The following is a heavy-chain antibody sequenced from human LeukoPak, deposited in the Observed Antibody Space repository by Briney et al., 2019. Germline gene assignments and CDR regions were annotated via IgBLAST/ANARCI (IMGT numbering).Heavy chain of an antibody. V-gene: IGHV3-33*01. CDR2: IWYDGSNK. CDR3: ARDRTIGRQLWPSYYFDY. CDR1: GFTFSSYG. D-gene: IGHD5-18*01. Sequence: SGGSLRLSCAASGFTFSSYGMHWVRQAPGKGLEWVAVIWYDGSNKYYADSVKGRFTISRDNSKNTLYLQMNSLRAEDTAVYYCARDRTIGRQLWPSYYFDYWGQGTLVTVSS. J-gene: IGHJ4*02.